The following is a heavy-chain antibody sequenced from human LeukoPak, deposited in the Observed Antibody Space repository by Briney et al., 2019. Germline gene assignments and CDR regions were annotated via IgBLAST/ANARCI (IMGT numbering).Heavy chain of an antibody. V-gene: IGHV4-4*07. CDR2: VFVTGSP. J-gene: IGHJ6*03. CDR1: GGSVSSYY. Sequence: SETLSLTCTFYGGSVSSYYWSWIRQPAGKPLEWIGRVFVTGSPNYSPSLKTRVTISLDASKNQLSLRLASVTAADTAVYYCVRDYSSGWPMSYYNHYIDLWGTGTIVTLSS. CDR3: VRDYSSGWPMSYYNHYIDL. D-gene: IGHD6-19*01.